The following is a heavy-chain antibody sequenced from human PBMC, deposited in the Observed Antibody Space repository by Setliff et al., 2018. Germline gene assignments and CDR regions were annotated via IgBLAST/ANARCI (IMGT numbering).Heavy chain of an antibody. CDR1: GLTFSHAW. CDR2: IRSRNDGGTT. CDR3: ARAKMEESGKAQAGMDV. J-gene: IGHJ6*04. Sequence: GGSLRLSCAASGLTFSHAWMTWVRQSPGKGLEWVGRIRSRNDGGTTDYAAPVKGRFTFSRDDSKNTLYLQMNNLKTEDTAVYYCARAKMEESGKAQAGMDVWGKGTTVTVSS. V-gene: IGHV3-15*01. D-gene: IGHD6-13*01.